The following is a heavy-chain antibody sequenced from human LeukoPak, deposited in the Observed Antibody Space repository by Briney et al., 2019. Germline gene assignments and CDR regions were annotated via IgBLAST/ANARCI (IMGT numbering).Heavy chain of an antibody. D-gene: IGHD3-16*01. CDR2: IYYSGST. V-gene: IGHV4-30-4*08. CDR1: GGSTSSGDYY. Sequence: PSQTLSLTCTVSGGSTSSGDYYWSWIRQPPGKGLEWIGYIYYSGSTYYNSSLKSRVTISVDTSKNQFSLKLSSVTAADTAVHYCAKVSALGLGSSYYFDYWGQGTLVTVSS. CDR3: AKVSALGLGSSYYFDY. J-gene: IGHJ4*02.